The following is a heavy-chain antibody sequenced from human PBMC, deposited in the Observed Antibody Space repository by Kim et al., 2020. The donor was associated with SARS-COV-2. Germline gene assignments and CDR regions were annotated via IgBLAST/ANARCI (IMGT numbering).Heavy chain of an antibody. Sequence: ASVKVSCKASGYTFTSFGINWVRQAPGQYLEWMGRISAYNGNTNYAQKLQGRVTMTTDTSTSTAYMELRSLRSDDTAVYYCARERYYDSSGLDSWGQGTLVTVSS. CDR2: ISAYNGNT. D-gene: IGHD3-22*01. V-gene: IGHV1-18*04. CDR1: GYTFTSFG. J-gene: IGHJ4*02. CDR3: ARERYYDSSGLDS.